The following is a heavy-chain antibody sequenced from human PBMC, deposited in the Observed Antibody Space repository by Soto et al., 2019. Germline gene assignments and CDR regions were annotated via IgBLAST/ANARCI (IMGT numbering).Heavy chain of an antibody. CDR1: GFTFSSQW. CDR2: INQDGSEK. V-gene: IGHV3-7*01. CDR3: SPALNY. D-gene: IGHD2-2*01. J-gene: IGHJ4*02. Sequence: GGSLRLSCAASGFTFSSQWMDWVRQAPGRGLEWVANINQDGSEKHYVDSVKGRFTISRDNAKNSLYLQMNSLTAEDSALYYCSPALNYWGQGTLVTVSS.